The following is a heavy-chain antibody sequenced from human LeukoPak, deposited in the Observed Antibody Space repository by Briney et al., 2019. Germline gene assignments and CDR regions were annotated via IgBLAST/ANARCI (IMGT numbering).Heavy chain of an antibody. CDR1: GYTFTSHG. D-gene: IGHD5-18*01. J-gene: IGHJ4*02. V-gene: IGHV1-18*04. Sequence: EASVKVSCKASGYTFTSHGISCVRQAPGQGLEWMGWVSTYNGNTNYVPKYQGRVTMTTDTSTSTAYMELRSLRSDDTAVYYCARDVDTATDQINDYWGQGTLVTVSS. CDR3: ARDVDTATDQINDY. CDR2: VSTYNGNT.